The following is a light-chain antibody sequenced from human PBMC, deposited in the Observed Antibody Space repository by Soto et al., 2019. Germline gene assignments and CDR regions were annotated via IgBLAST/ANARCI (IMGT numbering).Light chain of an antibody. CDR1: HDIARW. V-gene: IGKV1-12*01. Sequence: IQMTQYPSSVSAFVVDRLAITCRASHDIARWLAWYHQQPGKAPRLLIYAASSLQNGVPTRFRGSSSGTNFTLTITKLQPADSAVYYYQQVKELTLPFGGRTKLAFK. CDR3: QQVKELTLP. CDR2: AAS. J-gene: IGKJ4*01.